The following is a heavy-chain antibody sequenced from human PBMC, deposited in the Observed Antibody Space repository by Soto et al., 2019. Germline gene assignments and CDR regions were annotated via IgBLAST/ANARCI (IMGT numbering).Heavy chain of an antibody. CDR2: ISGSGGST. D-gene: IGHD2-15*01. J-gene: IGHJ6*03. CDR1: GFTFSSYA. V-gene: IGHV3-23*01. Sequence: GGSLRLSCAASGFTFSSYAMSWVRQAPGKGLEWVSAISGSGGSTYYADSVKGRFTISRDNSKNTLYLQMNSLRAEDTAVYYCAKDLDIVVVVAARAPRYYYMDVWGKGTTVTVSS. CDR3: AKDLDIVVVVAARAPRYYYMDV.